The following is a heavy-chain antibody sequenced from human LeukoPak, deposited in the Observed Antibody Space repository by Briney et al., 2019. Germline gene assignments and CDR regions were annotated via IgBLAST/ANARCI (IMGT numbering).Heavy chain of an antibody. Sequence: PSETLSLTCTVSGGSISSSSYYWGWIRQPPGKGLEWIGSIYYSGSTYYNPSLKSRVTISVDTSKNQFSLKLSSVTAADTAVYYCARVRITFGGVIAAFDIWGQGTMVTVSS. D-gene: IGHD3-16*01. V-gene: IGHV4-39*01. CDR1: GGSISSSSYY. CDR2: IYYSGST. CDR3: ARVRITFGGVIAAFDI. J-gene: IGHJ3*02.